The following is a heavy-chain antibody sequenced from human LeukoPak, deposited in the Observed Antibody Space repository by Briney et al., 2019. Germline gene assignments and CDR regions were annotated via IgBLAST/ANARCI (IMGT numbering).Heavy chain of an antibody. V-gene: IGHV1-2*02. D-gene: IGHD4-17*01. CDR1: GYTFTGYY. Sequence: ASVKVSCKASGYTFTGYYMHWVRQAPGQGLEWMGWINPNSGGTNYAQKFQGRVTMTRDTSISTAYMELSSLRSEDTAVYYCARGTSPTDYAGYWGQGTLVTVSS. CDR3: ARGTSPTDYAGY. J-gene: IGHJ4*02. CDR2: INPNSGGT.